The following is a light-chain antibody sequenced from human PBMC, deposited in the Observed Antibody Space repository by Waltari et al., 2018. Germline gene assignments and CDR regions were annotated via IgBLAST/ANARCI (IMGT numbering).Light chain of an antibody. V-gene: IGKV3-15*01. CDR3: QQYNNWPPVFT. CDR1: HSISNN. Sequence: EIVLTQSPATLSVSPGERATLSCRASHSISNNLAWYQQEPGQAPRLLIYGASARATGIPARFSGSGSGTEFTLTISSLQSEDFAIYYCQQYNNWPPVFTFGPGTKVDF. CDR2: GAS. J-gene: IGKJ3*01.